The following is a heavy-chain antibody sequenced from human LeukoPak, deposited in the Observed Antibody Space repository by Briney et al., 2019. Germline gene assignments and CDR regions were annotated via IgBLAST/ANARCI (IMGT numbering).Heavy chain of an antibody. D-gene: IGHD6-19*01. V-gene: IGHV3-23*01. Sequence: GGSLRLSCAASGFTFTNYAMAWVRQAPGKGLEWVSAISGSGDSTYYADSVKGRFTISRDNSKNTLYLQMNSLRAEDTAVYYCAKDLGSSGWYIDYWGQGTLVTVSS. J-gene: IGHJ4*02. CDR2: ISGSGDST. CDR3: AKDLGSSGWYIDY. CDR1: GFTFTNYA.